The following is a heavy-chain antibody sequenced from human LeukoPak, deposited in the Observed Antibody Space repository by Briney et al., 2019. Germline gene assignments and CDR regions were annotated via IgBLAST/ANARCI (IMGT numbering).Heavy chain of an antibody. CDR1: GYTFTGYY. Sequence: ASVKVSCKASGYTFTGYYMHWVRQAPGQGLEWMGWINPNSGGTNYAQKFQGRVTMTRDTSISTAYMELSRQRSDDTAVYYCARRASGWFPFDYWGQGTLVTVSS. D-gene: IGHD6-19*01. V-gene: IGHV1-2*02. J-gene: IGHJ4*02. CDR2: INPNSGGT. CDR3: ARRASGWFPFDY.